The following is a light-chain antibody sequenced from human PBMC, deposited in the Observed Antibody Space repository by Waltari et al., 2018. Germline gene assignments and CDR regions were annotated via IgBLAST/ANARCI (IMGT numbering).Light chain of an antibody. CDR3: ISYTSTTTYVV. CDR2: DVN. V-gene: IGLV2-14*03. J-gene: IGLJ2*01. Sequence: SWHQQHPSKAPQRIIDDVNKRPSGVSHRCSASKSGNTAPLTIFGLQAEDEADYYCISYTSTTTYVVVGGVTKLTVL.